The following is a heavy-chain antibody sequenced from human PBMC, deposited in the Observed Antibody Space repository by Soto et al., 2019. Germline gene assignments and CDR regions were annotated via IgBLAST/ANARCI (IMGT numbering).Heavy chain of an antibody. CDR2: ISWNSSTI. CDR3: AKDSPYSSSWSRAFDI. V-gene: IGHV3-9*01. J-gene: IGHJ3*02. Sequence: GGSLRLSCAASGFTFGDYAMHWVRQAPGKGLEWVSDISWNSSTIGYADSVKGRFTISRDNAKNSLYLQMNGLRAEDTALYYCAKDSPYSSSWSRAFDIWGQGTMVTVSS. D-gene: IGHD6-13*01. CDR1: GFTFGDYA.